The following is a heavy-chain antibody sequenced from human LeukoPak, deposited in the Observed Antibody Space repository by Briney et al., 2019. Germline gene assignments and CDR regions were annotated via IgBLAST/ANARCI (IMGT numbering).Heavy chain of an antibody. CDR3: ARDPRLEISGMVIDMLDY. D-gene: IGHD3-3*01. CDR2: ISSSSPYI. V-gene: IGHV3-21*01. J-gene: IGHJ4*02. Sequence: GGSLRLSCAASGFTFSSHSMNGVRQAPGKGLEWVAYISSSSPYIYYAASVKGRFAISRDNARSSLFLQMNSLRAEDSGIYYCARDPRLEISGMVIDMLDYWGQGTLVTVSS. CDR1: GFTFSSHS.